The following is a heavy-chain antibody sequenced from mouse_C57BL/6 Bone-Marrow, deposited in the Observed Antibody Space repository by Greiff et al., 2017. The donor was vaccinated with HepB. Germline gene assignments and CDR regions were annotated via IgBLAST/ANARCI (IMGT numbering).Heavy chain of an antibody. CDR2: IDPSDSET. V-gene: IGHV1-52*01. CDR3: ARKGAYDGYYYLDY. J-gene: IGHJ2*01. Sequence: QVQLKQPGAELVRPGSSVKLSCKASGYTFTSYWMHWVKQRPIQGLEWIGNIDPSDSETHYNQKFKDKATLTVDKSSSTAYMQLSSLTSEDSAVYYCARKGAYDGYYYLDYWGQGTTLTVSS. CDR1: GYTFTSYW. D-gene: IGHD2-3*01.